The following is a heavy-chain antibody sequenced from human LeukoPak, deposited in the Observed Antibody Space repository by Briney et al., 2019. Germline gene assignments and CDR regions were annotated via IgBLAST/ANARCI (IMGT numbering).Heavy chain of an antibody. J-gene: IGHJ3*02. V-gene: IGHV4-59*01. CDR3: ARDSGSYRGDAFDI. CDR2: IYYSGST. Sequence: SETLSLTCTVSGGSISSYYWSWIRQPPGKGLEWIGYIYYSGSTNYNPSLKSRVTISVDTSKSQFSLKLSSVTAADTAVYYCARDSGSYRGDAFDIWGQGTMVTVSS. CDR1: GGSISSYY. D-gene: IGHD1-26*01.